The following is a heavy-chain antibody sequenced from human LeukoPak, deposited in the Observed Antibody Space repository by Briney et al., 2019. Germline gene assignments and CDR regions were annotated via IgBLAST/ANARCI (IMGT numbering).Heavy chain of an antibody. J-gene: IGHJ6*03. CDR1: GGSISSGSYY. CDR2: IYTSGIT. CDR3: AREVGYCSSTSCLWGHYYYYYYMDV. V-gene: IGHV4-61*02. Sequence: SQTLSLTCTVSGGSISSGSYYWSWIRQPAGKGLQCIGRIYTSGITNYNHYLKSRVTVLVDTSKNQFSLKLSYVTAADTAVYYCAREVGYCSSTSCLWGHYYYYYYMDVWGKGTTVTVSS. D-gene: IGHD2-2*01.